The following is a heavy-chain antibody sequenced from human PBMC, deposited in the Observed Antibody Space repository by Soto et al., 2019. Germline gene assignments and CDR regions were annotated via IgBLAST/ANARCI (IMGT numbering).Heavy chain of an antibody. Sequence: QVQLVQSGAEVKKPGASVKVSCKASGYTFTSYYMHWVRQAPGQGLEWMGIINPSGGSTRYAQKFQGRINKTKDTSTSTIYMELSNLKSEDTAVYYSARDARAGDYWGQGTLGPPSS. CDR3: ARDARAGDY. J-gene: IGHJ4*02. CDR1: GYTFTSYY. V-gene: IGHV1-46*01. CDR2: INPSGGST.